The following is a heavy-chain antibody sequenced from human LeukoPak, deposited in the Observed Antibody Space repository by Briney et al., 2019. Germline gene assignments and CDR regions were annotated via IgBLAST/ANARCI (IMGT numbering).Heavy chain of an antibody. D-gene: IGHD1-26*01. Sequence: SQTLSLTCAISGDSVSSNSAAWNWIRQSPSRGLEWRGRTYYRSKWYNDYAVSVKSRITINPDTSKNQFSLQLNSVTPEDTAVYYCARDRIGVVGALYYYYGMDVWGQGTTVTVSS. CDR2: TYYRSKWYN. J-gene: IGHJ6*02. CDR3: ARDRIGVVGALYYYYGMDV. V-gene: IGHV6-1*01. CDR1: GDSVSSNSAA.